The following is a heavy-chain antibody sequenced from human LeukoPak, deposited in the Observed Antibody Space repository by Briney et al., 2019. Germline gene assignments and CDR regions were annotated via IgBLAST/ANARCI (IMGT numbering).Heavy chain of an antibody. J-gene: IGHJ4*02. D-gene: IGHD2-8*01. Sequence: PGGSLRLSCAASGFTFRSYSMKWVRQAPGKGLEWVSYISSISGTIYYADSVKGRFTISRDNAKNSVFLQMNSLRAEDTAVYYCVRDSPYCTDGVCRYYFDYWGQGTLVTVSS. CDR1: GFTFRSYS. V-gene: IGHV3-48*01. CDR2: ISSISGTI. CDR3: VRDSPYCTDGVCRYYFDY.